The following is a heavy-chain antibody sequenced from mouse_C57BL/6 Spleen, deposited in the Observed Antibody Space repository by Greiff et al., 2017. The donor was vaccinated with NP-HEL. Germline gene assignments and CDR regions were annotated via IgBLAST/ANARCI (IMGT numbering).Heavy chain of an antibody. D-gene: IGHD1-1*01. CDR2: IWSGGST. J-gene: IGHJ1*03. CDR3: ARSYSWYFDV. Sequence: QVQLQQSGPGLVQPSQSLSITCTVSGFSLTSYGVHWVRQSPGKGLEWLGVIWSGGSTDYNAAFISRLSISKDNSKSQVFFKMNSLQADDTAIYYCARSYSWYFDVWGTGTTVTVSS. CDR1: GFSLTSYG. V-gene: IGHV2-2*01.